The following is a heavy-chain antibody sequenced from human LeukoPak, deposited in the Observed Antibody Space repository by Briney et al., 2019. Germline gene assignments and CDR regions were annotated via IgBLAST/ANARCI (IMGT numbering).Heavy chain of an antibody. CDR3: AREIVVVPAAYDY. CDR1: GYSTSSGYY. D-gene: IGHD2-2*01. CDR2: IYHSGST. J-gene: IGHJ4*02. V-gene: IGHV4-38-2*02. Sequence: SETLSLTCTVSGYSTSSGYYWGWIRQPPGKGLEWIGSIYHSGSTYYNPSLKSRVTISVDTSKNQFSLKLSSVTAADTAVYYCAREIVVVPAAYDYRGQGTLVTVSS.